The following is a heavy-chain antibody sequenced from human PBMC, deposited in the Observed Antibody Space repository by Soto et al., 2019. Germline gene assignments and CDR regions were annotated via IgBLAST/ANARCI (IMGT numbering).Heavy chain of an antibody. V-gene: IGHV3-23*01. CDR1: GFTFSSYA. CDR2: ISGSGGST. D-gene: IGHD6-19*01. J-gene: IGHJ4*02. Sequence: PGGSLRLSCAASGFTFSSYAMSWVRQAPGKGLEWVSAISGSGGSTYYADSVKGRFTISRDNSKNTLYLQMNSLRAEDTAVYYCAKIRRIAVAGPSLDYWGQGTLVTVSS. CDR3: AKIRRIAVAGPSLDY.